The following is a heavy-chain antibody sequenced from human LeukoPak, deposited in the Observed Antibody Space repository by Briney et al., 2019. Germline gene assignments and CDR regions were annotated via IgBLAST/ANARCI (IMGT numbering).Heavy chain of an antibody. CDR1: GFTFSSYA. J-gene: IGHJ4*02. V-gene: IGHV3-23*01. Sequence: GGSLRLSCAASGFTFSSYAMSWVRQAPGKGLEWVSAISGSGGSTYYADSVKGRFTISRDNSKNTLYLQMNSLRAEDTAVYYCARDWYNIAWGRPFDYWGQGTLVTVSS. D-gene: IGHD6-19*01. CDR2: ISGSGGST. CDR3: ARDWYNIAWGRPFDY.